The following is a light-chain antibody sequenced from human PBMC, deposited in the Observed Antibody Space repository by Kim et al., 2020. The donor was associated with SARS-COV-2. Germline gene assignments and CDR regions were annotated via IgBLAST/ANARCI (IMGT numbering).Light chain of an antibody. CDR3: QQSYSTIT. CDR1: QSISSY. V-gene: IGKV1-39*01. J-gene: IGKJ5*01. CDR2: AAS. Sequence: SASVGDRVTITYRASQSISSYLNWYQQKPGKAPKLLIYAASSLQSGVPSMFSGSGSVTDFTLTISSLQPEDFATYYCQQSYSTITFGQGTRLEIK.